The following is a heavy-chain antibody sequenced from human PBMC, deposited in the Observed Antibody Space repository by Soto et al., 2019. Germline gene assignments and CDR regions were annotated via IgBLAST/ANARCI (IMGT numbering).Heavy chain of an antibody. CDR3: ANLSPTPDWFDP. Sequence: QVQLVQSAAEVKKPGASAKVSCKASGYTFTGYFIHWLRQAPGQGLEWMGRMNPNSGATNYAPKFQGRVSMTRDTSIRTAYMELPSLRSDDTAVYYCANLSPTPDWFDPWGQGTLVTVSS. CDR1: GYTFTGYF. CDR2: MNPNSGAT. V-gene: IGHV1-2*06. D-gene: IGHD2-15*01. J-gene: IGHJ5*02.